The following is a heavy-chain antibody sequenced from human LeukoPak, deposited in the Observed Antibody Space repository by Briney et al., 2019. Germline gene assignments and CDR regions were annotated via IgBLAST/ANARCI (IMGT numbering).Heavy chain of an antibody. V-gene: IGHV4-59*01. J-gene: IGHJ3*02. CDR1: GGSISSYY. D-gene: IGHD1-26*01. CDR3: ARDRGSYYLSDAFDI. Sequence: PSETLSLTCTVSGGSISSYYWSWIRQPPGKGLEWIGYIYYSGSTNYSPSLKSRVTISVDTSKNQFSLKLSSVTAADTAVYYCARDRGSYYLSDAFDIWGQGTMVTVSS. CDR2: IYYSGST.